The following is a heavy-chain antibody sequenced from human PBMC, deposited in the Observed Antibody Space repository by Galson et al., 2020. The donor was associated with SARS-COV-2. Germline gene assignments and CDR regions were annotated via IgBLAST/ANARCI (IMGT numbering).Heavy chain of an antibody. D-gene: IGHD2-21*01. CDR2: IIGSGEPT. J-gene: IGHJ4*02. CDR3: VRAPYCGGDCFSTFDDANPRFV. Sequence: GGSMRPSCAASGSSFSSFSMSWVRQPPAKGLELVSAIIGSGEPTNYADSVRGRFTSSRDNSENTLSWQMNSLGAEDTAVYYWVRAPYCGGDCFSTFDDANPRFVWGQGTLVTVSS. V-gene: IGHV3-23*01. CDR1: GSSFSSFS.